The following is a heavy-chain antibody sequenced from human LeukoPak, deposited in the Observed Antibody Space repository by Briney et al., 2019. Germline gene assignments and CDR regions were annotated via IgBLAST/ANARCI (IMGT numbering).Heavy chain of an antibody. J-gene: IGHJ3*02. Sequence: SATLSLTCAVYGGSFSGYYWSWIRQPPGKGLEWIGEINHSGSTNYNPSLKSRVTVSVDTSKNQFSLKLSSVTAADTAVYYCARCPRYSGYDDAFDIRGQGTMVTVSS. CDR2: INHSGST. V-gene: IGHV4-34*01. CDR3: ARCPRYSGYDDAFDI. CDR1: GGSFSGYY. D-gene: IGHD5-12*01.